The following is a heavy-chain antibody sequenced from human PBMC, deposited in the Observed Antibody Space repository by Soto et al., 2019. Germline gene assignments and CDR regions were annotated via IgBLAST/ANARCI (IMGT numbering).Heavy chain of an antibody. CDR1: GFTFNYYW. J-gene: IGHJ3*01. D-gene: IGHD2-21*02. V-gene: IGHV3-74*01. CDR2: IHSDGSTT. Sequence: EVQLVESEGDLVQRGGSLRLSCAASGFTFNYYWMHWVRQAPGQGLVWVSHIHSDGSTTTYADSVKGRFTISRDNAKNTLYLQMNRLRAEDTAVYYCVRGDKGGFDLWGQGTTVTVSS. CDR3: VRGDKGGFDL.